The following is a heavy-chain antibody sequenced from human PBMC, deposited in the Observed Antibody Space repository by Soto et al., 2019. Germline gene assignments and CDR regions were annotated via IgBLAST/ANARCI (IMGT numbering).Heavy chain of an antibody. V-gene: IGHV1-69*13. Sequence: GASVKVSFKASGDTFNKYAFNWVRQAPGQGLEWMGGIIPIFGTPNYAQRVQGRVTITADESTSTAYMELSSLRPEDTAVYYCARGIDYGGVNRIDYWGQGTLGHRLL. J-gene: IGHJ4*02. CDR2: IIPIFGTP. D-gene: IGHD4-17*01. CDR1: GDTFNKYA. CDR3: ARGIDYGGVNRIDY.